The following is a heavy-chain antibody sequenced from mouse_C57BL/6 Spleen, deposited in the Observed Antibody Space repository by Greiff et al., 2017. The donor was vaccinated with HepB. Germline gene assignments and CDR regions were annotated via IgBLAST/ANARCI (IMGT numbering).Heavy chain of an antibody. J-gene: IGHJ2*01. CDR3: APGSSYADY. V-gene: IGHV1-66*01. Sequence: QVQLKESGPELVKPGASVKISCKASGYSFTSYYIHWVKQRPGQGLEWIGWIYPGSGNTKYNEKFKGKATLTADTSSSTAYMQLSSLTSEDSAVYYCAPGSSYADYWGQGTTLTVSS. D-gene: IGHD1-1*01. CDR2: IYPGSGNT. CDR1: GYSFTSYY.